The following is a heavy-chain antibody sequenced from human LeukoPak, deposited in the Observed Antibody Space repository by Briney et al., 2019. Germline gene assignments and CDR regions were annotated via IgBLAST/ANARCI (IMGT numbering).Heavy chain of an antibody. V-gene: IGHV1-46*01. CDR2: INPSGGST. D-gene: IGHD3-22*01. Sequence: ASVQVSCKASGYTFTSYYMHWVRQAPGQGLEWMGIINPSGGSTSYAQKFQGRVTMTRDTSTSTVYMELSSLRSEDTAVYYCARLSRHYYDSSGYYSYWGQGTLATVSS. CDR1: GYTFTSYY. CDR3: ARLSRHYYDSSGYYSY. J-gene: IGHJ4*02.